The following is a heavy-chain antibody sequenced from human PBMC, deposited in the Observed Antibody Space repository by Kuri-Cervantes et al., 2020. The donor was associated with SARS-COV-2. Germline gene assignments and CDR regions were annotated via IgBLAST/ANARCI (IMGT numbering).Heavy chain of an antibody. V-gene: IGHV3-48*01. Sequence: GESLKISCAASGFTFSSYSMNWVRQAPGKGLEWVSYISSSSSTTYYADSVKGRFTISRDNAKNSLYLQMNSLRAEDTAVYYCARDGPLQGPGTAYWGQGTLVTVSS. D-gene: IGHD2-21*02. J-gene: IGHJ4*02. CDR2: ISSSSSTT. CDR1: GFTFSSYS. CDR3: ARDGPLQGPGTAY.